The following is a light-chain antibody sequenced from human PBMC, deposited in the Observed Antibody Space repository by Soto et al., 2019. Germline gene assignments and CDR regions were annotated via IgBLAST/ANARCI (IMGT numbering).Light chain of an antibody. CDR2: DVS. V-gene: IGLV2-14*01. Sequence: QSALTQPASVSGSPGQSITISCTGTSSDVGGYHYVSWYQQRPGQAPKLIIYDVSNRPSGVSNRFSGSKSDNTASLTISGLQAEDEADYYCSSYTSSSTWVFGGGTKLTVL. J-gene: IGLJ3*02. CDR1: SSDVGGYHY. CDR3: SSYTSSSTWV.